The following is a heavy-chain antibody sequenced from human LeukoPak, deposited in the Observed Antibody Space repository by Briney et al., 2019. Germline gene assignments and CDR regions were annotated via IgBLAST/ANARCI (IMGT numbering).Heavy chain of an antibody. V-gene: IGHV1-69*13. CDR3: ARDLIDILTGYNPYYYYGMDV. D-gene: IGHD3-9*01. CDR1: GGTFSSYA. Sequence: GASVKVSCKASGGTFSSYAISWVRQAPGQGLEWMGGIIPIFGTANYAQKFQGRVTITADESTSTAYMELSSLRSEDTAVYYCARDLIDILTGYNPYYYYGMDVWGQGTTVTVSS. CDR2: IIPIFGTA. J-gene: IGHJ6*02.